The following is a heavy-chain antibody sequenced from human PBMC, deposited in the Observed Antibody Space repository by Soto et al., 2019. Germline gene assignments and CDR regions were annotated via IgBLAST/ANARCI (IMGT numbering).Heavy chain of an antibody. CDR3: ASSYYDFWSGYPGDFKH. D-gene: IGHD3-3*01. J-gene: IGHJ1*01. CDR1: GGSFSGYY. CDR2: INHSGST. V-gene: IGHV4-34*01. Sequence: PSETLSLTCAVYGGSFSGYYWSWIRQPPGKGLEWIGEINHSGSTNYNPSLKSRVTISVDTSKNQFSLKLSSVTAADTAVYYCASSYYDFWSGYPGDFKHWGQGTLVTVSS.